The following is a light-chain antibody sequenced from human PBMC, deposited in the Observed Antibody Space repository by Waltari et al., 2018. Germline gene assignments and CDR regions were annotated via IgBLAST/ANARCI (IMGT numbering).Light chain of an antibody. CDR2: KAS. Sequence: DIQMTQSPSTLSASVGDRVTITCRASQSISSWLAWYQQKPGKAPKLLIYKASSLESGVPSRFSGSGSGTEFTLTISSLQPDDFATYYCQQYNTYQWKFGQGTKVEIK. J-gene: IGKJ1*01. V-gene: IGKV1-5*03. CDR3: QQYNTYQWK. CDR1: QSISSW.